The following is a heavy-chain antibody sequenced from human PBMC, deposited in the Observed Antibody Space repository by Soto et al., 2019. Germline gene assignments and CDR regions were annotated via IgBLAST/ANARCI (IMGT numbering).Heavy chain of an antibody. D-gene: IGHD3-10*01. Sequence: GGSMRLSCAAAGFTVSSNCMSWVRQAPGKGLEWVSVIYSGGSTYYADSVKGRFTISRHNSKNTLYLQMNSLRAEDTAVYYCARDTRVGSFDIWGQGTMVTVSS. CDR2: IYSGGST. V-gene: IGHV3-53*04. J-gene: IGHJ3*02. CDR3: ARDTRVGSFDI. CDR1: GFTVSSNC.